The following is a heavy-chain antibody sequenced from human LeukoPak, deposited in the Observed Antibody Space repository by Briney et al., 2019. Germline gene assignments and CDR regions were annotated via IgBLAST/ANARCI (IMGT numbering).Heavy chain of an antibody. CDR3: TTVSHFYL. J-gene: IGHJ4*02. D-gene: IGHD2/OR15-2a*01. CDR1: GFSFREAW. Sequence: GGSLRLSCATSGFSFREAWLSWVRQAPGKGLEWIGRIQEGGITDYAAPVKGRFTVSRDDSKATLYLQMNSLKTEDTGIYYCTTVSHFYLGGQGTLVIVSS. V-gene: IGHV3-15*01. CDR2: IQEGGIT.